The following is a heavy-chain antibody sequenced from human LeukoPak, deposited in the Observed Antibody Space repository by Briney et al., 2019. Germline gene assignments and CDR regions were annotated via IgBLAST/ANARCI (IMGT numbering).Heavy chain of an antibody. CDR3: ARGGDSSGSIRSAFDI. CDR2: ISSSGST. Sequence: GGSLRLSCAASGFTVSSNYMSWIRQAPGKGLEWVSVISSSGSTYYADSVKGRFTISRDNSKNTLYLQMNSLRAEDTAVYYCARGGDSSGSIRSAFDIWGQGTMVTVSS. J-gene: IGHJ3*02. CDR1: GFTVSSNY. D-gene: IGHD3-22*01. V-gene: IGHV3-53*01.